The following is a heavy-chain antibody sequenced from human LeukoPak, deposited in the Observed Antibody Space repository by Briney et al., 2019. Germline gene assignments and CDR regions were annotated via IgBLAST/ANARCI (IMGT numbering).Heavy chain of an antibody. CDR1: GYSISSGYY. CDR2: IYHSGST. V-gene: IGHV4-38-2*02. CDR3: ARHDYGDYGAFDI. Sequence: SSETLSLTCTVSGYSISSGYYWGWIRQPPGKGLEWIGSIYHSGSTYYNPSLKSRVTISVDTSKNQFSLKLSSVTAADTAVYYCARHDYGDYGAFDIWGQGTMVTVSS. D-gene: IGHD4-17*01. J-gene: IGHJ3*02.